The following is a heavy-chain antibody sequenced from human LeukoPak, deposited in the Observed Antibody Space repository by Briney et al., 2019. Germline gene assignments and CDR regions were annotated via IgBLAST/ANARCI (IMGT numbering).Heavy chain of an antibody. V-gene: IGHV3-53*01. CDR3: ARDLLGYNYYYMDV. Sequence: GGSLRLSCAASGFTVSSNYMSWVRQAPGKGLEWVSVIYSGGSTYYADSVKGRFTISRDNAKNSLYLQMNSLRVEDTAVYYCARDLLGYNYYYMDVWGKGTTVTVSS. CDR1: GFTVSSNY. CDR2: IYSGGST. D-gene: IGHD3-10*01. J-gene: IGHJ6*03.